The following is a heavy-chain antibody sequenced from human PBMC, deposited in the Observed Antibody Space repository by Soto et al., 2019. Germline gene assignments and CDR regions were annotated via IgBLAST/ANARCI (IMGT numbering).Heavy chain of an antibody. CDR1: GFTFTNAW. J-gene: IGHJ4*02. CDR2: IKSKTDGGTI. V-gene: IGHV3-15*07. CDR3: TTTKSPVGY. D-gene: IGHD1-26*01. Sequence: EVQLVESGGGLVKPGGSLRLSCAASGFTFTNAWMNWVRQAPGKGLEWVGRIKSKTDGGTIDYAAPVKDRFTISRDDSRDTLYLQMNSLKTEDTALHYCTTTKSPVGYWGQGSLVTVSS.